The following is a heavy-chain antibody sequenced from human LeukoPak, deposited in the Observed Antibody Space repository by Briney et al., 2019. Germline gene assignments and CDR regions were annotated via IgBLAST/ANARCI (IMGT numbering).Heavy chain of an antibody. Sequence: ASVKVSCKASGYTFTSYGISWVRQAPGQGLEWMGWISAYNGNTNYAQKLQGGVTMTTDTSTSTAYMELRSLRSDDTAVYYCARPRAGDSSGWYRFRISYGMDVWGQGTTVTVSS. CDR2: ISAYNGNT. V-gene: IGHV1-18*01. J-gene: IGHJ6*02. CDR3: ARPRAGDSSGWYRFRISYGMDV. D-gene: IGHD6-19*01. CDR1: GYTFTSYG.